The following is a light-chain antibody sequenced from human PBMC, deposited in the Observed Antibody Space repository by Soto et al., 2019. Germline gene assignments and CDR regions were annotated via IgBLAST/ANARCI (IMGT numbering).Light chain of an antibody. CDR1: QSINSN. CDR3: QQYNNWPRT. V-gene: IGKV3-15*01. J-gene: IGKJ1*01. Sequence: EIVMTQSPATLSVSPGERATLSCRASQSINSNLAWYQQKPGQAPRLLIYDASTRASDIPARFSGSGSGTEFALTISSLQSEDFAVYYCQQYNNWPRTFGQGTKVDIK. CDR2: DAS.